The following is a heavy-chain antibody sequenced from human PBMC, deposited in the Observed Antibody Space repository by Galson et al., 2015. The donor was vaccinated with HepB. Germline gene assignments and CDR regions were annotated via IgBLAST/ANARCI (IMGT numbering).Heavy chain of an antibody. V-gene: IGHV3-30*18. CDR3: AKDLGHYGSGGDY. D-gene: IGHD3-10*01. J-gene: IGHJ4*02. Sequence: SLRLSCAASGFTFSSYGMHWVRQAPGKGLEWVAVISYDGSNKYYADSVKGRFTISRDNSKNTLYLQMNSLRAEDTAVYYCAKDLGHYGSGGDYWGQGTLVTVPS. CDR1: GFTFSSYG. CDR2: ISYDGSNK.